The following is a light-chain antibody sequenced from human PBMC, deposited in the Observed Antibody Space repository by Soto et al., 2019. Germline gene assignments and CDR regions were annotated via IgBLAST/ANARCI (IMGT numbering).Light chain of an antibody. J-gene: IGLJ1*01. V-gene: IGLV2-14*01. Sequence: HSVLTQPASVSGSPGQSITISCTGSSSDVGGYNYVSWYQQHPGKAPKLIIFEVTDRPSGVSNRFSGSKSGNTASLTISGLQAEDEADYYCKSYTRRSTCVFGTGTKVNVL. CDR3: KSYTRRSTCV. CDR2: EVT. CDR1: SSDVGGYNY.